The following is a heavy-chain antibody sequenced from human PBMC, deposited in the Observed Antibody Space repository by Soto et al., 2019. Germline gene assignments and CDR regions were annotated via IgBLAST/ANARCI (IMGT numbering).Heavy chain of an antibody. CDR2: ISHDGSFK. J-gene: IGHJ5*02. D-gene: IGHD6-19*01. CDR1: GFSFSSHG. Sequence: QVQLVESGGGVVQPGRSLRLSCAASGFSFSSHGMHWVRQAPGRGLEWVAVISHDGSFKSYADSLRGRLTVSRDNSKNTLYLQIHSLRPEDTAVYYCAKLEGSVPVDGDWFDPWGQGTLVTVSS. V-gene: IGHV3-30*18. CDR3: AKLEGSVPVDGDWFDP.